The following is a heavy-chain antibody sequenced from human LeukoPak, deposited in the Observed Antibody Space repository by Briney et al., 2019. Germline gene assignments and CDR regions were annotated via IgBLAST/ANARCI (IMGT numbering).Heavy chain of an antibody. V-gene: IGHV3-23*01. CDR3: AKDQAYGGNSGYFDY. CDR2: ISGSGGIT. D-gene: IGHD4-23*01. J-gene: IGHJ4*02. Sequence: PGGSLRLSRAASGFTFSSYAMSWVRQAPGKGLEWVSAISGSGGITYYADSVKGRFTISRDNSKNTLYLQMNSLRAEDTAVYYCAKDQAYGGNSGYFDYWGQGTLVTVSS. CDR1: GFTFSSYA.